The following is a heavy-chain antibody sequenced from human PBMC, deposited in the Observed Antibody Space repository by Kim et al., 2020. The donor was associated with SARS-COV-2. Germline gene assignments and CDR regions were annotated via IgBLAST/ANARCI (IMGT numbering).Heavy chain of an antibody. CDR3: ARGGAGDYLWFGELSVYFDY. J-gene: IGHJ4*02. D-gene: IGHD3-10*01. CDR1: GFTFSSYA. Sequence: GGSLRLSCAASGFTFSSYAMHWVRQAPGKGLEWVAVISYDGSNKYYADSVKGRFTISRDNSKNTLYLQMNSLRAEDTAVYYCARGGAGDYLWFGELSVYFDYWGQGTLVTVSS. CDR2: ISYDGSNK. V-gene: IGHV3-30-3*01.